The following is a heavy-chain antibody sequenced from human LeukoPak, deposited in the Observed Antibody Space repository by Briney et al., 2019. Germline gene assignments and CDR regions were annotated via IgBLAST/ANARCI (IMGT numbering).Heavy chain of an antibody. J-gene: IGHJ4*02. D-gene: IGHD5-18*01. Sequence: PSETLSLTCTVSGGSISSGGYYWSWIRQHPGKGLEWIGYFYYSGSTYYNPSLKSRVTISVDTSKNQFSLKLSSVTAADTAVYYCARNVDTAMVGGYYFDYWGQGTLVTVSS. V-gene: IGHV4-31*03. CDR3: ARNVDTAMVGGYYFDY. CDR1: GGSISSGGYY. CDR2: FYYSGST.